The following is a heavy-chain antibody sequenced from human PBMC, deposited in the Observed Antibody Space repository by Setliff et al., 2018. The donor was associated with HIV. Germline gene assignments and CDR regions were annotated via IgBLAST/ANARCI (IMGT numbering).Heavy chain of an antibody. CDR1: GGSISSYY. Sequence: KPSETLSLTCTVSGGSISSYYWSWIRQSPGKGLEWIGYIYPIGSPDYPSGNTVYNPSFRSRVTLSLDTSKNQFSLKLTSVTAADAAVYYCTGDYNSGSHRFDYWGQGTPVTVSS. CDR2: IYPIGSPDYPSGNT. V-gene: IGHV4-4*08. J-gene: IGHJ4*02. CDR3: TGDYNSGSHRFDY. D-gene: IGHD3-10*01.